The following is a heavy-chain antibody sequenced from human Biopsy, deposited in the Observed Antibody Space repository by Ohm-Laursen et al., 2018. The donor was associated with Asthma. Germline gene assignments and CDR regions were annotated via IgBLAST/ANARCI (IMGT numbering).Heavy chain of an antibody. CDR1: GFTFHNYV. CDR3: TRDRFYNSVTSESFYYGVDV. Sequence: SLRLSCTASGFTFHNYVMHWVRQAPGKGLEWVAGIFFDGSNKYYADSVKGRFTISRDNFRNTVHLQMSSLRPEDSAVYYCTRDRFYNSVTSESFYYGVDVWGQGTTVTVSS. J-gene: IGHJ6*02. CDR2: IFFDGSNK. D-gene: IGHD2-21*02. V-gene: IGHV3-30-3*01.